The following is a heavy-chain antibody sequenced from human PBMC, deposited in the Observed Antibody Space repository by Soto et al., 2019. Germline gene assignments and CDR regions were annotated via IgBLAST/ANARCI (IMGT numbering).Heavy chain of an antibody. CDR2: ISGSAGSR. CDR3: ASRSSGWYFDY. Sequence: GGSLRLSCAASGFIFRNYAMSWVRQAPGKGLEWVSAISGSAGSRYYADSVKGRFTISRDNSKNTLYLQMNSLRAEDTAVYYCASRSSGWYFDYWGQGTLVTVSS. J-gene: IGHJ4*02. D-gene: IGHD6-19*01. V-gene: IGHV3-23*01. CDR1: GFIFRNYA.